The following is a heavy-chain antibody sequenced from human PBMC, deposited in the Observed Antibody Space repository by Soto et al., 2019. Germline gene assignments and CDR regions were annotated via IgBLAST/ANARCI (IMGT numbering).Heavy chain of an antibody. CDR3: AREGGSYYDSRYFDL. CDR2: IYYSGST. CDR1: GGSISSYY. V-gene: IGHV4-59*01. Sequence: QVQLQESGPGLVKPSETLSLTCTVSGGSISSYYWSWIRQPPGKGLEWIGYIYYSGSTKYNPSLKSRVTISVDTSKDPFSLKLTSVTAADTAVYYCAREGGSYYDSRYFDLWGRCPLVTVSS. D-gene: IGHD1-26*01. J-gene: IGHJ2*01.